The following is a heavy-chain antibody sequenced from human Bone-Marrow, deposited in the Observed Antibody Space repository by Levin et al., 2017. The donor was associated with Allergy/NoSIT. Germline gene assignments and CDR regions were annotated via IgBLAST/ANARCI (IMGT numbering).Heavy chain of an antibody. Sequence: GESLKISCVADGFTLSNHAMHWVRQAPGKGLEYVSALSSDGKTTYYASSVKGRFTISRDTSKNTLYLQMASLRHEDVAVYFCARGEAPEALLFWFDPWGQGTPVIVSS. J-gene: IGHJ5*02. V-gene: IGHV3-64*01. CDR3: ARGEAPEALLFWFDP. CDR2: LSSDGKTT. D-gene: IGHD3-10*01. CDR1: GFTLSNHA.